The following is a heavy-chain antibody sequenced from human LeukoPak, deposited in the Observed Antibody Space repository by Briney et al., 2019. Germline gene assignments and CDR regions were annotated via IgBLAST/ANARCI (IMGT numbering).Heavy chain of an antibody. CDR3: ARHYYDSSGYDY. CDR2: IYYSGST. D-gene: IGHD3-22*01. Sequence: SETLSLTCAVYGGSFSGYYRSWIRQPPGKGLEWIGSIYYSGSTYYNPSLKSRVTISVDTSKNQFSLKLSSVTAADTAVYYCARHYYDSSGYDYWGQGTLVTVSS. J-gene: IGHJ4*02. CDR1: GGSFSGYY. V-gene: IGHV4-34*01.